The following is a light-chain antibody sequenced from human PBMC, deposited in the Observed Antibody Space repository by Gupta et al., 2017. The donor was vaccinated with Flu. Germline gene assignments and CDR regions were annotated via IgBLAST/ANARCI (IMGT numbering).Light chain of an antibody. V-gene: IGKV2-28*01. CDR2: LGS. CDR3: GQSLQTPKT. Sequence: DMVMTQSPLSLPITPGEPASISCRSSQSLLHSNGYNSLDWYLQKPGQSPQVLIYLGSNRASGVPDRFSGSGSGTDFRVKISRVKTEDIGVFYCGQSLQTPKTFGQGTKLEIK. CDR1: QSLLHSNGYNS. J-gene: IGKJ1*01.